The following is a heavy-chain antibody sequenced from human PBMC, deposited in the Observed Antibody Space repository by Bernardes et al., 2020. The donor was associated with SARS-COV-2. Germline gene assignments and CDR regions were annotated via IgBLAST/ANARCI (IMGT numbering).Heavy chain of an antibody. J-gene: IGHJ5*02. CDR1: GGSIRSYY. V-gene: IGHV4-59*01. CDR3: ARGRGFCTNAECQWFDP. CDR2: VYSGST. D-gene: IGHD2-8*01. Sequence: SETLSLTCTVSGGSIRSYYWSWVWQPPGQGLEWIGSVYSGSTNYNPSLKSRVTISVDTSKNQFSLKMTSVTAADTAVYFCARGRGFCTNAECQWFDPWGQGTLVTVSS.